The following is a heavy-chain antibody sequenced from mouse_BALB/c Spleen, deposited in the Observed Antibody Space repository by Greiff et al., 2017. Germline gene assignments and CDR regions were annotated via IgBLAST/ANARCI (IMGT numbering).Heavy chain of an antibody. CDR1: GYNFTSYW. CDR2: IYPGSGST. J-gene: IGHJ2*01. V-gene: IGHV1-55*01. D-gene: IGHD2-1*01. CDR3: ARSGGNYYFDY. Sequence: QVQLQQSGAELVKPGTSVKLSCKASGYNFTSYWINWVKLRPGQGLEWIGDIYPGSGSTNYNEKFKSKATLTVDTSSSTAYMQLSSLASEDSALYYCARSGGNYYFDYWGQGTTLTVSS.